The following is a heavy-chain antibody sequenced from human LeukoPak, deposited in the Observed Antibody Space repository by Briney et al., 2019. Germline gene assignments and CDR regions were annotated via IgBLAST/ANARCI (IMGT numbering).Heavy chain of an antibody. J-gene: IGHJ4*02. CDR2: ISTDGAIT. CDR1: GFTFTSVW. D-gene: IGHD4-17*01. CDR3: ARDRTTVTLFDY. Sequence: GGSLRLSCAASGFTFTSVWMHWFRQAPGRGLVWISRISTDGAITGYADSEKGRFTISRDNAKNTLYLQMNSLRAEDTAVYYCARDRTTVTLFDYWGQGALVTVSS. V-gene: IGHV3-74*01.